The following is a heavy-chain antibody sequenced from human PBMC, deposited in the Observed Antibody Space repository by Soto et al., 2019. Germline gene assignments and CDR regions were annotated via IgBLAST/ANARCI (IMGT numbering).Heavy chain of an antibody. V-gene: IGHV4-59*01. D-gene: IGHD3-10*01. CDR1: GGSISSYY. CDR2: IYYSGST. CDR3: ARGPGGGSGSYYNGLGAFDI. Sequence: SETLSLTCTVSGGSISSYYWSWIRQPPGKGLDWIGYIYYSGSTNYNPSLKSRVTISVDTSKNQFSLKLSSVTAADTAVYYCARGPGGGSGSYYNGLGAFDIWGQGTMVTVSS. J-gene: IGHJ3*02.